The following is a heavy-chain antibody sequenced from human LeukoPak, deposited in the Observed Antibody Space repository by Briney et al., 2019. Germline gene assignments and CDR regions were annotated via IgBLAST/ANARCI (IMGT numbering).Heavy chain of an antibody. CDR2: IRSKGYGGTT. CDR3: IRARELYSSGWYYFDY. Sequence: PGGSLRLSCTASGFTFGDYAMSWVRQAPGKGLEWVGFIRSKGYGGTTEYAASVKGRFTISRDDSKSSAYLQMNSLKSEDTAVYYCIRARELYSSGWYYFDYWGQGTLVTVSS. D-gene: IGHD6-19*01. J-gene: IGHJ4*02. CDR1: GFTFGDYA. V-gene: IGHV3-49*04.